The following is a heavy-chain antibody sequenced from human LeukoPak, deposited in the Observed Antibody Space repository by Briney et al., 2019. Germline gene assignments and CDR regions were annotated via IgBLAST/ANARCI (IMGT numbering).Heavy chain of an antibody. V-gene: IGHV1-8*01. CDR1: GDTFTSYD. D-gene: IGHD3-22*01. Sequence: ASVKVSCKASGDTFTSYDINWVRQATGQGLEWMGWMNPNSGNTGYAQKFQGRVTMTRNTSISTAYMELSSLRSEDTAVYYCARGGIYYYDSSGYLPDYWGQGTLVTVSS. J-gene: IGHJ4*02. CDR3: ARGGIYYYDSSGYLPDY. CDR2: MNPNSGNT.